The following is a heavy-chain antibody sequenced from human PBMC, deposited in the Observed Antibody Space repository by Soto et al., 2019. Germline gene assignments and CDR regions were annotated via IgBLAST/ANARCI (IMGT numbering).Heavy chain of an antibody. Sequence: HPGGSLRLSCVVSGFTFSTYTMNWVRQAPGKGLEWVAVISYAGTNKYYADSVKGRFTVSRDNSKNTLYLQMTSLRAEDTAVYYCARIRAPADTYYFDYWGQGTLVTVSS. CDR2: ISYAGTNK. J-gene: IGHJ4*02. D-gene: IGHD2-2*01. CDR3: ARIRAPADTYYFDY. V-gene: IGHV3-30*04. CDR1: GFTFSTYT.